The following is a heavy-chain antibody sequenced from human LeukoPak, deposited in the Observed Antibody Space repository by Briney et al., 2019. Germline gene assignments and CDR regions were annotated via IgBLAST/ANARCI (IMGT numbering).Heavy chain of an antibody. CDR2: IYYRGNT. V-gene: IGHV4-39*01. J-gene: IGHJ4*02. CDR1: GGSITDTSYF. CDR3: ARRKVAAEIDY. D-gene: IGHD6-13*01. Sequence: PSETLSLTCTVSGGSITDTSYFWGWIRQPPGKGLEWIGSIYYRGNTYYSPSLKSRVTLFVDTSKNQFSLKLSSVTAADTAIYYCARRKVAAEIDYRGQGTLVTVSS.